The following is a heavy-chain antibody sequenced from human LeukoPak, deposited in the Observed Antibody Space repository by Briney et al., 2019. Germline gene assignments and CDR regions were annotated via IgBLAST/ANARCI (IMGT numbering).Heavy chain of an antibody. Sequence: GGSVRLSCAASGFTFSSYSMNWVRQAPGKGLEWVSYISSSSSTIYYADSVKGRFTISRDNAKNSLYLQMNSLRAEDTAVYHCARDTTLTVDYWGQGTLVTVSS. D-gene: IGHD2-21*02. V-gene: IGHV3-48*01. CDR3: ARDTTLTVDY. J-gene: IGHJ4*02. CDR1: GFTFSSYS. CDR2: ISSSSSTI.